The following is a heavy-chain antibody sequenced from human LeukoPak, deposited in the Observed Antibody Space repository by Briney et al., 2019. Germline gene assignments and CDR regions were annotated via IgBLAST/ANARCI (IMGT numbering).Heavy chain of an antibody. CDR2: IIPIFGTA. CDR3: GRGGGELEDWPIDY. D-gene: IGHD1-7*01. Sequence: SVKVSCKASGGTFSSYAISWVRQAPGQGLEWMGGIIPIFGTANYAQKFQGRVTITADESTSTAYMELSSLRSEDTAVYYCGRGGGELEDWPIDYWGQGTLVTVSS. J-gene: IGHJ4*02. V-gene: IGHV1-69*01. CDR1: GGTFSSYA.